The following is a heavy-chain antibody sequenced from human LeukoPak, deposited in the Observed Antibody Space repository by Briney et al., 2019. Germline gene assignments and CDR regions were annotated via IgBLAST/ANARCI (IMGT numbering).Heavy chain of an antibody. CDR1: GFIFSDYW. D-gene: IGHD3-22*01. Sequence: GGSLRLSCAASGFIFSDYWMSWVRQVPGKGLECVANIKHDGSEKYYVDSVKGRFTISRDDAKNSVSLQMNSLRAEDTAVYYCARSSGYYHIPAPAFDIWGQGTMVTVSS. V-gene: IGHV3-7*01. J-gene: IGHJ3*02. CDR3: ARSSGYYHIPAPAFDI. CDR2: IKHDGSEK.